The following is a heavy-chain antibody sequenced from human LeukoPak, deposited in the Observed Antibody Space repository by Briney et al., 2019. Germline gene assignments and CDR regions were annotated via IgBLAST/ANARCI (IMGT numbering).Heavy chain of an antibody. D-gene: IGHD3-22*01. Sequence: PSETLSLTCTVSGGSISSGGYYWSWIRQPPGKGLEWIGYIYHSGSTYYNPSLKSRVTISVDRSKNQFSLKLSSVTAVDTAVYYCASLAYYDSRGDYWGQGTLVTVSS. J-gene: IGHJ4*02. V-gene: IGHV4-30-2*01. CDR2: IYHSGST. CDR3: ASLAYYDSRGDY. CDR1: GGSISSGGYY.